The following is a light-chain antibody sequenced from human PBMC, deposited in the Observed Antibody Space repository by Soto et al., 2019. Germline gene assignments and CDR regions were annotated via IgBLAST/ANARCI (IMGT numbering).Light chain of an antibody. J-gene: IGKJ1*01. V-gene: IGKV3-15*01. Sequence: ETPMTQSPANLSVSPGARAPLYCRASQTVSSSLAWYQQKPGQAPWLLIFGASARATGVPARSSCSESGTLFTLTISSLHSEEFGVYDCQQSNKWPWTFGQFTKVEIK. CDR2: GAS. CDR1: QTVSSS. CDR3: QQSNKWPWT.